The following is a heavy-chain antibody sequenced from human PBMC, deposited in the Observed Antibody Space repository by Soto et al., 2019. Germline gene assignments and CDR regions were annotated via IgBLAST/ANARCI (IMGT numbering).Heavy chain of an antibody. J-gene: IGHJ6*02. CDR3: ARWVYSYGVFYYYGMDV. Sequence: ASVKVSCKASGYTFTSYYMHWVRQAPGQGLEWMGIINPSGDSTSYAQKFQGRVTMTRDTSTSTVYMELSSLRSEDTAVYYCARWVYSYGVFYYYGMDVWGQGTTVTVSS. CDR1: GYTFTSYY. CDR2: INPSGDST. V-gene: IGHV1-46*01. D-gene: IGHD5-18*01.